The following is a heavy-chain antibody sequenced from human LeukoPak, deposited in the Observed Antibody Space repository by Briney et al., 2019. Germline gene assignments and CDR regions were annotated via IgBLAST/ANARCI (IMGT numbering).Heavy chain of an antibody. V-gene: IGHV4-34*01. CDR2: VNHSGST. CDR1: GGSFSGYY. J-gene: IGHJ4*02. D-gene: IGHD5-12*01. Sequence: PSETLSLTCAVYGGSFSGYYWSWIRQPPGKGLEWIGEVNHSGSTNYNPSLKSRVTISVDTSKNQFSLKLSSVTAADTAVYYCARGWGIVATSYFDYWGQGTLVTVSS. CDR3: ARGWGIVATSYFDY.